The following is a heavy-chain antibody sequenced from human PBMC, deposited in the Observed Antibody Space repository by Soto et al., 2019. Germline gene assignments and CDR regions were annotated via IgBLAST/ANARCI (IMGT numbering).Heavy chain of an antibody. V-gene: IGHV3-30*03. D-gene: IGHD4-17*01. CDR3: ARKDDYGDYAPGGY. CDR1: RFTFSSYG. J-gene: IGHJ4*02. CDR2: ISYDGSNK. Sequence: PGWCPRLSCAASRFTFSSYGMHWVRQAPGKGLEWVAVISYDGSNKYYAESVKGRFTVSRDNFKNTLYLQMNSLTAEDTAVYYCARKDDYGDYAPGGYWGQGTLVTVSS.